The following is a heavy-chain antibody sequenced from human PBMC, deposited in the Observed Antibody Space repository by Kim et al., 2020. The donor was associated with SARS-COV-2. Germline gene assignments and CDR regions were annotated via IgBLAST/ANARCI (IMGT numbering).Heavy chain of an antibody. CDR3: AKDRRVFGVLITPDY. CDR1: GFTFSSYG. CDR2: ISYDGINK. J-gene: IGHJ4*02. D-gene: IGHD3-3*01. Sequence: GGSLRLSCAASGFTFSSYGMHWVRQAPGKGLEWVAVISYDGINKYYEDSVQGRFTISRDNSKNTLYLQMNSLRAEDTAMYYCAKDRRVFGVLITPDYWGQGTLVTVSS. V-gene: IGHV3-30*18.